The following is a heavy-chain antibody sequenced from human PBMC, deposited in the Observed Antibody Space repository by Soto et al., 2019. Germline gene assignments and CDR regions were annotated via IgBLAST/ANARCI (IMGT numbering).Heavy chain of an antibody. CDR1: GFTFSSYW. J-gene: IGHJ3*02. Sequence: GGSLRLSCAASGFTFSSYWMSWVRQAPGKGLEWVANIKQDGSGKYYVDSVKGRFTISRDNAKNSLYLQMNSLRAEDTAVYYCARNWGTNAFDIWGQGTMVTVSS. CDR3: ARNWGTNAFDI. D-gene: IGHD7-27*01. CDR2: IKQDGSGK. V-gene: IGHV3-7*03.